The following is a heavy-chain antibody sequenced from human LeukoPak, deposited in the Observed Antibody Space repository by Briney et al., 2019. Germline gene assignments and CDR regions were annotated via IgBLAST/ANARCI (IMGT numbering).Heavy chain of an antibody. D-gene: IGHD3-9*01. V-gene: IGHV4-38-2*02. J-gene: IGHJ3*02. CDR1: GYSISSGYY. CDR2: IYHSGST. Sequence: SETLSLTCTVSGYSISSGYYWGWIRQPPGKGLEWIGEIYHSGSTNYNPSLKSRVTISVDKSKNQFSLKLSSVTAADTAVYYCARGYDILTVDAFDIWGQGTMVTVSS. CDR3: ARGYDILTVDAFDI.